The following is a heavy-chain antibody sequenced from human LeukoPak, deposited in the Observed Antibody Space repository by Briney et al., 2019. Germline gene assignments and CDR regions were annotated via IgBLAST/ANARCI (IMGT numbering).Heavy chain of an antibody. CDR1: GGTFSSYA. D-gene: IGHD5-18*01. CDR2: INPNSGGT. Sequence: ASVKVSCKASGGTFSSYAISWVRQAPGQGLEWMGWINPNSGGTNYAQKFQGWVTMTRDTSISTAYMELSRLRSDDTAVYYCARGSPGYSYGGEWAYFDYWGQGTLVTVSS. J-gene: IGHJ4*02. CDR3: ARGSPGYSYGGEWAYFDY. V-gene: IGHV1-2*04.